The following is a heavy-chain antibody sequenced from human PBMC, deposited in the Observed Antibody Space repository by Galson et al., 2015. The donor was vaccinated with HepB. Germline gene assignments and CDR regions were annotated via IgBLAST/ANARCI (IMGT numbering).Heavy chain of an antibody. Sequence: FLRLSCAASGFTFSSYAMHWVRQAPGKGLEWVAVISYDGSNKYYADSVKGRFTISRDNSKNTLYLQMNSLRAEDTAVYYCARDDGGSGILDYWGQGTLVTVSS. CDR1: GFTFSSYA. V-gene: IGHV3-30*04. CDR3: ARDDGGSGILDY. J-gene: IGHJ4*02. D-gene: IGHD3-10*01. CDR2: ISYDGSNK.